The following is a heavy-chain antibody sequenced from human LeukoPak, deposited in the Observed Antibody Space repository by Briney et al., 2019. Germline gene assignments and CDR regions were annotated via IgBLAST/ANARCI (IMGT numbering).Heavy chain of an antibody. V-gene: IGHV3-21*01. CDR1: GFTFSSYT. J-gene: IGHJ3*02. D-gene: IGHD3-10*01. CDR3: ARVRVRGVTFDAFDI. Sequence: GGSLRLSCAASGFTFSSYTMNWVRQAPGKGLEWVSFISTSSSYIYYADSVKGRFTISRGNAKNSLYLQMNSLRAEDTAVYYCARVRVRGVTFDAFDIWGQGTMVTVSS. CDR2: ISTSSSYI.